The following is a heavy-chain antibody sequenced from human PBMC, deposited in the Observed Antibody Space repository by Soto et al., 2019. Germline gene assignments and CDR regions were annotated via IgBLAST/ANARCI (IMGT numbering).Heavy chain of an antibody. D-gene: IGHD1-7*01. J-gene: IGHJ6*02. Sequence: SVKVSCKASGYTFTSYGISWVRQAPGQGLEWMGWISAYNGNTNYAQKLQGRVTMTTDTSTSTAYMELRSLRSDDTAVYYCARGLTGTTYRDYYGMDVWGQGTTVTVSS. V-gene: IGHV1-18*04. CDR1: GYTFTSYG. CDR3: ARGLTGTTYRDYYGMDV. CDR2: ISAYNGNT.